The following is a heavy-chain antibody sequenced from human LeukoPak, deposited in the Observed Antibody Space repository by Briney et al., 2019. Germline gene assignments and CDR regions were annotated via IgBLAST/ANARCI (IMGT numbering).Heavy chain of an antibody. D-gene: IGHD3-22*01. CDR3: AKDGDDCIDF. CDR1: GFTFSSYD. V-gene: IGHV3-23*01. Sequence: PGGSLRLSCAASGFTFSSYDMNWVRQAPGKGLEWVSAISGSGGSTYYADSVKGRFTISRDNSKNTMSLQMNSLRAEDTAVYYCAKDGDDCIDFWGQGTLVTVSS. CDR2: ISGSGGST. J-gene: IGHJ4*02.